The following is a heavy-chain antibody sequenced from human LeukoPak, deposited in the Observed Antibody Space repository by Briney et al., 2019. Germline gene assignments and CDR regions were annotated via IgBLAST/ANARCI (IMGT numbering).Heavy chain of an antibody. J-gene: IGHJ5*02. Sequence: PSETLSLTCTVSGGSISSGGYYWSWIRQPPGKGLEWIGYIYHSGSTYYNPSLKSRVTISVDRSKNQFSLKLSSVTAADTAVYYCARDAGPDTWFGESLSSWGQGTLVTVSS. CDR3: ARDAGPDTWFGESLSS. D-gene: IGHD3-10*01. V-gene: IGHV4-30-2*01. CDR1: GGSISSGGYY. CDR2: IYHSGST.